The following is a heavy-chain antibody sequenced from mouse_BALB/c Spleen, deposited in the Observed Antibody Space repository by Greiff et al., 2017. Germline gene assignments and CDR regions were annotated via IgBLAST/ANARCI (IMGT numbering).Heavy chain of an antibody. CDR1: GYAFTNYL. D-gene: IGHD1-3*01. CDR3: AIRGSSFAY. J-gene: IGHJ3*01. V-gene: IGHV1-54*01. Sequence: QVQLKQSGAELVRPGTSVKVSCKASGYAFTNYLIEWVKQRPGQGLEWIGVINPGSGGTNYNEKFKGKATLTADKSSSTAYMQLSSLTSDDSAVYFCAIRGSSFAYWGQGTLVTVSA. CDR2: INPGSGGT.